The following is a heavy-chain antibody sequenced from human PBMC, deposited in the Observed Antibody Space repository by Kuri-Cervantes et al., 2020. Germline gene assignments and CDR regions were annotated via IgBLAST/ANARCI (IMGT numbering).Heavy chain of an antibody. J-gene: IGHJ3*02. CDR2: ISYDGSNK. CDR1: GFTFSGYA. Sequence: GGSLRLSCAASGFTFSGYAMHWVRQAPGKGLEWVAVISYDGSNKYYADSVKGRFTISRDNSKNTPYLQMNSLRAEDTAVYYCARRDSSPGHDAFDIWGQGTMVTVSS. CDR3: ARRDSSPGHDAFDI. V-gene: IGHV3-30*04. D-gene: IGHD3-22*01.